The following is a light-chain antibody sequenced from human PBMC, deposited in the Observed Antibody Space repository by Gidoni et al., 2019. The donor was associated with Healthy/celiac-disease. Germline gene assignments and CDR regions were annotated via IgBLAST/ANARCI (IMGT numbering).Light chain of an antibody. CDR1: QSVSSSY. CDR3: QQYGSSPWT. CDR2: GAS. Sequence: EIVLTQSPGTLSLSPGERATLSCRASQSVSSSYLAWYQQKPGQAPRLLTYGASSRATGIPDRFSGSGSGTDFTLTISRLEPEDFAVYYCQQYGSSPWTFXPXTKVAIK. J-gene: IGKJ1*01. V-gene: IGKV3-20*01.